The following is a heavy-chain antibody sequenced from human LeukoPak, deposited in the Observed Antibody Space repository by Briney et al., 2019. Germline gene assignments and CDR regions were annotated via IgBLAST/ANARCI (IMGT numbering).Heavy chain of an antibody. CDR3: ARRRGDFWSDYYAFDY. CDR2: FYYSGST. Sequence: KPSETLSLTCTVSGGSISSYYWSWIRQPPGKGLECIGNFYYSGSTNYNPSLTSRVTISLDTSKNQFSLKLSSVTAADTAVYYCARRRGDFWSDYYAFDYWGQGTLITISS. CDR1: GGSISSYY. V-gene: IGHV4-59*08. J-gene: IGHJ4*02. D-gene: IGHD3-3*01.